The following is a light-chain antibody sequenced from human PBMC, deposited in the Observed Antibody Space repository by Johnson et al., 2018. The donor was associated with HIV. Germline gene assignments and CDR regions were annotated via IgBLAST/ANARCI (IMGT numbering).Light chain of an antibody. CDR2: DNN. CDR1: SSNIGNNY. CDR3: QSWDSSLSVGSDVFYV. J-gene: IGLJ1*01. Sequence: QSVLTQPPSVSAAPGQKVTISCSGSSSNIGNNYVSWYQQLPGTAPKLLIYDNNERPSGIPDRFSGSKSGTSATLGITGLQTGDDADYYCQSWDSSLSVGSDVFYVFGTGPKVTVL. V-gene: IGLV1-51*01.